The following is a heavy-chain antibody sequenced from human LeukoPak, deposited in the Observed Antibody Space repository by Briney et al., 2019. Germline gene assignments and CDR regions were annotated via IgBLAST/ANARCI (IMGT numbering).Heavy chain of an antibody. D-gene: IGHD5-12*01. J-gene: IGHJ4*02. CDR3: ARDGGRGHSGYDLDY. CDR2: IWHDGSNE. V-gene: IGHV3-33*01. CDR1: GFTFSTHG. Sequence: GGSLRLSCVASGFTFSTHGMHWVRQAPGKGLEWVAVIWHDGSNEYYADSVRGRFTISRDSSKNTLYLQMNSLRAEDTAVYYCARDGGRGHSGYDLDYWGQGTLVTVSS.